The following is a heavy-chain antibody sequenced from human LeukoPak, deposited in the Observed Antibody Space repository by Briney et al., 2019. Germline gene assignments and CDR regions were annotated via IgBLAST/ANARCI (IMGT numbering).Heavy chain of an antibody. D-gene: IGHD3-22*01. CDR1: GGSISSYY. V-gene: IGHV4-4*07. CDR2: IYTSGST. CDR3: ARSLLTGYDSSGYSYYFDY. J-gene: IGHJ4*02. Sequence: SETLSLTCTVSGGSISSYYWSWIRQPAGKGLEWIGRIYTSGSTNYNPSLKSRVTMSVDTSKNQFSLKLSSVTAADTAVYYRARSLLTGYDSSGYSYYFDYWGQGTLVTVSS.